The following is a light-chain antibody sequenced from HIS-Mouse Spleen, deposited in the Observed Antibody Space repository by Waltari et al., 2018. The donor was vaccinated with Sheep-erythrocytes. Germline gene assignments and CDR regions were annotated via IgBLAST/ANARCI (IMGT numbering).Light chain of an antibody. CDR2: QDS. V-gene: IGLV3-1*01. Sequence: SYELTQPPSVSVSPGQTASITCSGDKLGDKYACWYQQEPGQSPVLVIYQDSKRPSGIPERCAGSNSGNTATLTISGTQAMDEADYYCQAWDSSTYVFGTGTKVTVL. CDR3: QAWDSSTYV. J-gene: IGLJ1*01. CDR1: KLGDKY.